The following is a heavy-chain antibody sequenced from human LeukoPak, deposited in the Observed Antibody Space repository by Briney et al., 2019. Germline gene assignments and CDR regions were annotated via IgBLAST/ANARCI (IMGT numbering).Heavy chain of an antibody. V-gene: IGHV1-2*02. CDR3: ARETPSSGWADY. J-gene: IGHJ4*02. CDR1: GYIXTDYY. CDR2: INPNSGAT. Sequence: ASVKVSCKASGYIXTDYYMHWVRQAPGQGLEWLGWINPNSGATNYAQKFQGRVTMTRDTSTSTVYMELSSLRSEDTAVYYCARETPSSGWADYWGQGTPVTVSS. D-gene: IGHD6-6*01.